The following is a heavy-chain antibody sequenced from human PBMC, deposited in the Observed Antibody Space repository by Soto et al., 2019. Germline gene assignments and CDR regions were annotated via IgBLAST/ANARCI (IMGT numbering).Heavy chain of an antibody. Sequence: SETLSLTCAVYGGSFSGYYWSWIRQPPGKGLEWIGEINHSGSTNYNPSLKSRVTISVDTSKNQFSLKLSSVTAADTAVYYCASSGEVWFGEYKYMDVWGKGTTVTVSS. V-gene: IGHV4-34*01. J-gene: IGHJ6*03. CDR2: INHSGST. CDR3: ASSGEVWFGEYKYMDV. D-gene: IGHD3-10*01. CDR1: GGSFSGYY.